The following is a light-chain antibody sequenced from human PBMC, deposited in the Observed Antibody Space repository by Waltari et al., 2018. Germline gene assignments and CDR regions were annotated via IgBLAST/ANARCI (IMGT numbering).Light chain of an antibody. CDR1: QGISSC. CDR3: QHANSFPRT. J-gene: IGKJ2*02. V-gene: IGKV1-12*01. Sequence: QMTQSPSSVSASVGDRVTITCRASQGISSCFAWYQQNPGQAPKLLIYASSTLQSGVPSRFSGSGSGTDFTLTFSSLQPEDFATYYCQHANSFPRTFGHGTKLEIK. CDR2: ASS.